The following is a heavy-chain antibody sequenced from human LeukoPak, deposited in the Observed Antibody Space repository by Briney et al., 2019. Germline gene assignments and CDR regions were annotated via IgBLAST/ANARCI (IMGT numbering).Heavy chain of an antibody. D-gene: IGHD6-13*01. CDR1: GGTFSSYA. V-gene: IGHV1-69*01. CDR3: ARVRAAAGMGYYFDY. Sequence: GSSVNVSFKSSGGTFSSYAISWVRQAPGQGLEWMGGIIPIFGTANYAQKFQGRVTITADESTSKAYMELSSLRSEDTAVYYCARVRAAAGMGYYFDYWGQGNLVTVSS. J-gene: IGHJ4*02. CDR2: IIPIFGTA.